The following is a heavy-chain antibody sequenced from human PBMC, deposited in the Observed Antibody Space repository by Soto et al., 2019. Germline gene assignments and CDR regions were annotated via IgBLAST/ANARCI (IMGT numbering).Heavy chain of an antibody. CDR3: ARGQEYYGDYVDWFDP. V-gene: IGHV4-31*03. CDR1: GGSISSGGYY. Sequence: QVQLQESGPGLVKPSQTLSLTCTVSGGSISSGGYYWSWIRQHPGKGLEWIGYIYYSGSTYYNPSLKSRVTMSVDTSKNQFALKFSSVTAADTAVYYCARGQEYYGDYVDWFDPWGQGTLVTVSS. D-gene: IGHD4-17*01. J-gene: IGHJ5*02. CDR2: IYYSGST.